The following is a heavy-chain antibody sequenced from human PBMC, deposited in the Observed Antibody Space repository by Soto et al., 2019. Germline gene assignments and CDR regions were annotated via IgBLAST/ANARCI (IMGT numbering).Heavy chain of an antibody. Sequence: EMQLVESGGGLVQPGVSLRLSCAASGFTFDDYAMYWVRQVPGKGLEWVSGISWNSGRIGYADSVKGRFTISRDNAKNSLYLQMTSLRPEDTALYYCTKARLWGGDGYNSYYYNAMDVWGQGTTVTVSS. J-gene: IGHJ6*02. V-gene: IGHV3-9*01. CDR1: GFTFDDYA. CDR2: ISWNSGRI. CDR3: TKARLWGGDGYNSYYYNAMDV. D-gene: IGHD3-16*01.